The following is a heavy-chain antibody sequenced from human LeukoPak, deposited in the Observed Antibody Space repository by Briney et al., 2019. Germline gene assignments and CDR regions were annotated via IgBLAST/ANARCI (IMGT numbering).Heavy chain of an antibody. CDR2: IIPILGIA. Sequence: SVKVSCKASGGTFSSYAISWVRQAPGQGLEWMGRIIPILGIANYAQKFQGRVTITADKSTSTAYMELSSLRSEDTAVYYCAREPTYYYGSGRIFDYWGQGTLVTVSS. D-gene: IGHD3-10*01. V-gene: IGHV1-69*04. CDR3: AREPTYYYGSGRIFDY. CDR1: GGTFSSYA. J-gene: IGHJ4*02.